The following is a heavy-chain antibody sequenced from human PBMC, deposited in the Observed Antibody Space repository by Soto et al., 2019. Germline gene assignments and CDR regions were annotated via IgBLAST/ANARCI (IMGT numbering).Heavy chain of an antibody. CDR3: AKSFAGRYYDFWSGYYTGIYYYYGMDV. CDR1: WFIVINNY. CDR2: ICDDGSNK. D-gene: IGHD3-3*01. V-gene: IGHV3-33*08. Sequence: SRRLSCPASWFIVINNYMSLVRQAPGKGLEWVAVICDDGSNKYYADSVKGRFTISRDNSKSTLYLQMNSLRAEDTAVYYCAKSFAGRYYDFWSGYYTGIYYYYGMDVWGQGTTVTVSS. J-gene: IGHJ6*02.